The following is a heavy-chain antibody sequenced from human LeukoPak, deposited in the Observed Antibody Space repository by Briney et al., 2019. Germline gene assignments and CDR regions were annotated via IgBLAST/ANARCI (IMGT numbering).Heavy chain of an antibody. Sequence: GRSLRLSCAASGFSFSSYGMNWVRQAPGKGLEWVAVIWYDGSNKDYADSVKGRFTISRDNSKNTLYLQMNSLSAEDTAVYYCARDGAGSRSWQFYDYWGQGTLVTVSS. D-gene: IGHD6-13*01. CDR1: GFSFSSYG. V-gene: IGHV3-33*01. CDR3: ARDGAGSRSWQFYDY. CDR2: IWYDGSNK. J-gene: IGHJ4*02.